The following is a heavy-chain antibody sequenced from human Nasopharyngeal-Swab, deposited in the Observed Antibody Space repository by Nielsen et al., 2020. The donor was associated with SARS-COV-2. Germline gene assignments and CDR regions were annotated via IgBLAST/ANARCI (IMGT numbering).Heavy chain of an antibody. Sequence: GESLKISCATSGFTFSTYWMTWVRQAPGKGLEWVSNIKQDGNEKYYIDSVKRRFTISRNNANSSLFLEMNSLRVEDTALYYCATDGYSFGYDRGYWGQGTLVIVSS. V-gene: IGHV3-7*01. CDR3: ATDGYSFGYDRGY. J-gene: IGHJ4*02. CDR2: IKQDGNEK. CDR1: GFTFSTYW. D-gene: IGHD4-11*01.